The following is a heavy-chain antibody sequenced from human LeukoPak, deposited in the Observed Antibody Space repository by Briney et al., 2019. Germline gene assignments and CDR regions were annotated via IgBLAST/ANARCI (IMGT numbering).Heavy chain of an antibody. V-gene: IGHV1-8*03. Sequence: ASVKVSCKASGYTFTSYDINWVRQATGQGLEWMGWMNPNSGNTGYAQKFQGRVTITRNTSISTAYMELSSLRSKDTAVYYCARGGSGSLHNDAFDIWGQGTMVTVSS. J-gene: IGHJ3*02. D-gene: IGHD2-15*01. CDR1: GYTFTSYD. CDR2: MNPNSGNT. CDR3: ARGGSGSLHNDAFDI.